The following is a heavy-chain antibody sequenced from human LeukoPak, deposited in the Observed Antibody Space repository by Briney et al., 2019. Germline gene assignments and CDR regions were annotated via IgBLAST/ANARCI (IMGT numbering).Heavy chain of an antibody. CDR1: GFTFSTFA. V-gene: IGHV3-23*01. CDR3: ATYRQVLLPFES. Sequence: GGSLRLSCEASGFTFSTFAMIWVRQPPGKGLEWVSSIFPSGGEIHYADSVRGRFTISRDNSKSTPSLQMNSLRAEDTAIYYCATYRQVLLPFESWGQGTLVTVSS. J-gene: IGHJ4*02. CDR2: IFPSGGEI. D-gene: IGHD2-8*02.